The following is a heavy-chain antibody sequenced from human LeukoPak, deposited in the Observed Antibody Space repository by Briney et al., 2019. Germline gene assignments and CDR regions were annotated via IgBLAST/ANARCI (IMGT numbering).Heavy chain of an antibody. Sequence: SETLSLTCAVYGGSFSGYYWSWIRQPPGKGLEWIGEINHSGSTNYNPSLKSRVTISVDTSKNQSSLKLSSVTAADTAVYYCARVLWGIVVVPAANNYYYYYMDVWGKGTTVTVSS. J-gene: IGHJ6*03. CDR3: ARVLWGIVVVPAANNYYYYYMDV. CDR1: GGSFSGYY. D-gene: IGHD2-2*01. CDR2: INHSGST. V-gene: IGHV4-34*01.